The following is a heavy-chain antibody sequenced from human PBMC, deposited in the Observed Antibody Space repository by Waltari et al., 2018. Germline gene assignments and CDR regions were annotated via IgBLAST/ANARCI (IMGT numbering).Heavy chain of an antibody. V-gene: IGHV3-23*01. Sequence: EVQLLESGGGLVQPGGSLRLSCAASGFSFSNYAMSWVRQVPGKGLEWVSAASDSGGSSYYADSVKGRFTIPRDNSKNMLYLQMKYLSAEDTALYYCAKDLLPTGVFDYWGQGALVTVSS. CDR2: ASDSGGSS. J-gene: IGHJ4*02. CDR3: AKDLLPTGVFDY. CDR1: GFSFSNYA. D-gene: IGHD3-10*01.